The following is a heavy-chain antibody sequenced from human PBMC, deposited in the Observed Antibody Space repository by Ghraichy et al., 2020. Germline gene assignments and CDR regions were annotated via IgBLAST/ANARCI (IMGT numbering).Heavy chain of an antibody. V-gene: IGHV3-11*01. D-gene: IGHD6-19*01. Sequence: GSLRLSCAASGFTFSDYYMSWIRQAPGKGLEWVSYISSSGSTIYYADSVKGRFTISRDNAKNSLYLQMNSLRAEDTAVYYCAKTDRVNSGWVTPPIYYYYMDVWGKGTTVAVSS. CDR2: ISSSGSTI. CDR3: AKTDRVNSGWVTPPIYYYYMDV. J-gene: IGHJ6*03. CDR1: GFTFSDYY.